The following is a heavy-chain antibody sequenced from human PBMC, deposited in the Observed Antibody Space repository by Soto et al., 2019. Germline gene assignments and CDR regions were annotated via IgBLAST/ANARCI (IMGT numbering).Heavy chain of an antibody. D-gene: IGHD2-2*01. V-gene: IGHV3-48*03. J-gene: IGHJ4*02. Sequence: PGGSLRLSCAASGFTFSSYEMNWVRQAPGKGLEWVSYISSSGSTIYYADSVKGRFTISRDNAKNSLYLQVNSLRAEDTAVYYCARVPATGPHYFDYWGQGTLVTVSS. CDR1: GFTFSSYE. CDR3: ARVPATGPHYFDY. CDR2: ISSSGSTI.